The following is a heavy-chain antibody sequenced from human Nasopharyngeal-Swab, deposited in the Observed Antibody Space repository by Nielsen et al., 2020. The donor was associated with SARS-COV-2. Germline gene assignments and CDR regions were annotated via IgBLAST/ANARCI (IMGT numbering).Heavy chain of an antibody. CDR3: ARHRRRWLQLQADAFDI. J-gene: IGHJ3*02. Sequence: SETLSFTCTVSGGSISNYYWIWIRQPPGKGLEWIGYIYYSGSTNYNPSLKSRVTISVDTSKKQFSLKLSSVTAADTAVYYCARHRRRWLQLQADAFDIWGQGTMVIVSS. CDR1: GGSISNYY. D-gene: IGHD5-24*01. CDR2: IYYSGST. V-gene: IGHV4-59*08.